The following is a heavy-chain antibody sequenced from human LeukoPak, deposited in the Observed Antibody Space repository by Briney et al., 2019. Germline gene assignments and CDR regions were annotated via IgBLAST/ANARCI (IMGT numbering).Heavy chain of an antibody. CDR2: IRGGGAVT. V-gene: IGHV3-23*01. CDR3: AKCSASYYNDAFDI. Sequence: GGSLRLSCAASGFTFDNYAMNWVRQAPGKGLEWLSYIRGGGAVTRYSDSVKGRFTISRDNSKNTLYLQMNHLRAEDTAIYYCAKCSASYYNDAFDIWGRGTMVTASS. J-gene: IGHJ3*02. D-gene: IGHD3-10*02. CDR1: GFTFDNYA.